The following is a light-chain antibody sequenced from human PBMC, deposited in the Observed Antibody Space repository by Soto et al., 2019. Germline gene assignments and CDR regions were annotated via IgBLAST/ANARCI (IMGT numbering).Light chain of an antibody. V-gene: IGKV1-5*03. J-gene: IGKJ1*01. CDR3: QQYYTYPWT. Sequence: DIQMTQSPSTLSASVGDRVTITCRASQSISSWLAWYQQKPGSAPKILIYEASSLESGVSSRFSGTGSGTEFTLTINSLQPVDFATYFCQQYYTYPWTFGQGTKVEIK. CDR2: EAS. CDR1: QSISSW.